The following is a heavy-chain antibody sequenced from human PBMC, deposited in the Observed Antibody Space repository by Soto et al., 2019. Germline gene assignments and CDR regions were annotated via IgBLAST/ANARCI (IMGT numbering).Heavy chain of an antibody. CDR2: ISGSGGSS. Sequence: EVQLLQSGGGFIQPGGSLSLSCAASGFTFSRYDMRWVGQTPGKGLEWVSGISGSGGSSSDADSVKGRFTSSRDNSRNMLYLHMNSLRAEDTAVYYCAKRYSQHHDVLDIWGQGTVVTVSS. D-gene: IGHD1-1*01. V-gene: IGHV3-23*01. CDR1: GFTFSRYD. J-gene: IGHJ3*02. CDR3: AKRYSQHHDVLDI.